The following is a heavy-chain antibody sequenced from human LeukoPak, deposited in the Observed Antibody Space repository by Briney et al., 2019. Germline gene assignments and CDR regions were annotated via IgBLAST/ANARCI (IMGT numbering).Heavy chain of an antibody. D-gene: IGHD3-9*01. CDR2: IYYSGST. CDR3: ARVGRVYDILTGYLPGAFDI. Sequence: PSETLSLTCTVSGGSISSGGYYWSWIRQHPGKGLEWIGYIYYSGSTYYNPSLKSRVTISVDTSKNQFSLKLSSVTAADTAVYYCARVGRVYDILTGYLPGAFDIWGQGTMVTDSS. J-gene: IGHJ3*02. CDR1: GGSISSGGYY. V-gene: IGHV4-31*03.